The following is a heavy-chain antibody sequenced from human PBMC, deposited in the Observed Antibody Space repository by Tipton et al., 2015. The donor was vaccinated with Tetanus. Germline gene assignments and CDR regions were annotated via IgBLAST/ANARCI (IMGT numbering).Heavy chain of an antibody. J-gene: IGHJ6*02. Sequence: QLVQSGAEVRKPGASVRVSCTLSGYYLTNYGISWVRQAPGQGLEWMGWIRAYNGKTKYAQRLQGRVTMTTDRSASTAYMDLRRLRADDTGVYYCARVQEQRIYYYGMDVWGQGATVTVSS. CDR3: ARVQEQRIYYYGMDV. V-gene: IGHV1-18*01. D-gene: IGHD6-25*01. CDR2: IRAYNGKT. CDR1: GYYLTNYG.